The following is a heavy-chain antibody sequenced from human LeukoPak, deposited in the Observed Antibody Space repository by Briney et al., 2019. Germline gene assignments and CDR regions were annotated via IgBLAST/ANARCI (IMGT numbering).Heavy chain of an antibody. V-gene: IGHV4-34*01. CDR1: GGSFSGYY. Sequence: PSETLSLTCAVYGGSFSGYYWSWIRQPPGKGLEWIGEINHSGSTNYNPSLKSRVTISVDTSKNQFSLKLSSVTAADTAVYYCARRYYYDSSGYYYGYYYYGMDVWGQGTTVTVSS. D-gene: IGHD3-22*01. CDR3: ARRYYYDSSGYYYGYYYYGMDV. J-gene: IGHJ6*02. CDR2: INHSGST.